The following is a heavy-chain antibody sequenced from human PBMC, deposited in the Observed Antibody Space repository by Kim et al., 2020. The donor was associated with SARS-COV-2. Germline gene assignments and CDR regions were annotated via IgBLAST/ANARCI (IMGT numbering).Heavy chain of an antibody. J-gene: IGHJ5*02. Sequence: GESLKISCKGSGYSFTSYWIGWVRQMPGKGLEWMGIIYPGDSDTRYSPSFQGQVTISADKSISTAYLQWSSLKASDTAMYYCARKITYYDILTGSVNADWFDPWGQGTLVTVSS. V-gene: IGHV5-51*01. D-gene: IGHD3-9*01. CDR1: GYSFTSYW. CDR2: IYPGDSDT. CDR3: ARKITYYDILTGSVNADWFDP.